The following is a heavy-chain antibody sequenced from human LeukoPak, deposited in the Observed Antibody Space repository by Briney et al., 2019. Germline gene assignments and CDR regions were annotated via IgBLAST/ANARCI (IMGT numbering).Heavy chain of an antibody. CDR3: AKDWTTVVTPKGYYFDS. CDR2: ISTTGGST. J-gene: IGHJ4*02. D-gene: IGHD4-23*01. V-gene: IGHV3-23*01. CDR1: GFSFNNCA. Sequence: GGSLRLSCAASGFSFNNCAMSWVRQAPGKGLEWVSAISTTGGSTYYADSVKGRFTVSRDNSKNTLSLQMDSLRVEDTALYYCAKDWTTVVTPKGYYFDSWGQGTLVTVSS.